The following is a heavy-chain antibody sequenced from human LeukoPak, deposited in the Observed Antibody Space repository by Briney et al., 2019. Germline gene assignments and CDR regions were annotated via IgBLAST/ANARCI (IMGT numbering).Heavy chain of an antibody. Sequence: PGGSLRLSCAASGFTFHHYSMHWVRHPPGKGLEWVSLISWDGGITYYADSVRGRFTISRDNSKNSLSLEMNSLRTEDTALYYCKKDINRGGYSFGSWGQEPLVTATS. J-gene: IGHJ4*02. CDR1: GFTFHHYS. CDR2: ISWDGGIT. V-gene: IGHV3-43*01. D-gene: IGHD1-26*01. CDR3: KKDINRGGYSFGS.